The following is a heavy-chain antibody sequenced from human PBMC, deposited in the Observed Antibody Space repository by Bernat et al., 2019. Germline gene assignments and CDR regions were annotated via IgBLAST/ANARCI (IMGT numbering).Heavy chain of an antibody. Sequence: EVQLLESGGCLVQPGGSLRLSCAASGFTFSNYAMSCVRQAAGKGLAWVSAIGGRCGSTYYADSVKGRFTISRDNSKNTLFLQMNSLRAEDTAVYYCAKGLGGNGNFYYYMDVWGKGTTVTVSS. CDR1: GFTFSNYA. V-gene: IGHV3-23*01. CDR2: IGGRCGST. D-gene: IGHD3-3*01. J-gene: IGHJ6*03. CDR3: AKGLGGNGNFYYYMDV.